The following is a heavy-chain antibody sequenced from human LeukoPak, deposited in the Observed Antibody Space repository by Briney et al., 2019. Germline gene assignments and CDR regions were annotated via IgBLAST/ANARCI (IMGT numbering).Heavy chain of an antibody. CDR3: ARGPLYYYDSSSRSYYFDY. V-gene: IGHV4-34*01. CDR1: GGSFSGYY. J-gene: IGHJ4*02. CDR2: INHGGST. D-gene: IGHD3-22*01. Sequence: SETLSLTCAVYGGSFSGYYWSWIRQPPGKGLEWIGEINHGGSTNHSPSLKRRVTISVDTSKNQFSLKLRSVTAADTAVYYCARGPLYYYDSSSRSYYFDYWGQGTLVTVSS.